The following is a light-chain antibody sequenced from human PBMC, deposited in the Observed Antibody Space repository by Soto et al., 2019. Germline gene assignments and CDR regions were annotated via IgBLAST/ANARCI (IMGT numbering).Light chain of an antibody. J-gene: IGLJ1*01. V-gene: IGLV2-14*01. CDR2: DVS. CDR1: SSDVGGYNY. CDR3: ISYTSSSTLYV. Sequence: QSALTHPASVSGSSGQSLPISCTGTSSDVGGYNYVSWYQQHPGKAPKLMIYDVSNRPSGDANRFSGSKSGNTASLTIFGLQTEDEADYYCISYTSSSTLYVFRTGTKVTVL.